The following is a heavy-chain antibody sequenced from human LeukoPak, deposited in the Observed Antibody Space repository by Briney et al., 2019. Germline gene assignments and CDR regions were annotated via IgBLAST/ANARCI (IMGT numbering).Heavy chain of an antibody. CDR3: AKVSPNYDFWSAPGYMDV. D-gene: IGHD3-3*01. CDR2: ISWDGGST. CDR1: GFTFDDYA. V-gene: IGHV3-43D*03. J-gene: IGHJ6*03. Sequence: QTGGSLRLSCAASGFTFDDYAMHWVRHAPGKGLEWVSLISWDGGSTYYADSVKGRFTISRDNSKNSLYLQMNSLRAEDTALYYCAKVSPNYDFWSAPGYMDVWGKGTTVTVSS.